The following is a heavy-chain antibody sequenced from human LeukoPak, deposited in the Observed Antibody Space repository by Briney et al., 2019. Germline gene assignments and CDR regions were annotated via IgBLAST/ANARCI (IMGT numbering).Heavy chain of an antibody. CDR1: GFTFSSYA. J-gene: IGHJ3*01. CDR3: AKDRGGSGYDF. Sequence: PGGSLRLSCAASGFTFSSYAMSWVRQAPGKGLEWVSAISGSGGSTYYADSVMGRFTTSRDNSKNTLYLQMNSLRAEDTTVYYCAKDRGGSGYDFRGQGTMVTVSS. D-gene: IGHD5-12*01. CDR2: ISGSGGST. V-gene: IGHV3-23*01.